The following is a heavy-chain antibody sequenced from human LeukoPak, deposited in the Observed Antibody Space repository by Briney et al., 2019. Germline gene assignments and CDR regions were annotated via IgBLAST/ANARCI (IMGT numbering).Heavy chain of an antibody. Sequence: PGGSLRLSCAASGFTFSSYGMHWGRQAPGKGLEWVAFIRYDGSNKYYADSVKGRFTISRDNSKNTLYLQMNSLRAEDTAVYYCAKGLQLWLQKPYDYWGQGTLVTVSS. CDR3: AKGLQLWLQKPYDY. J-gene: IGHJ4*02. D-gene: IGHD5-18*01. CDR1: GFTFSSYG. V-gene: IGHV3-30*02. CDR2: IRYDGSNK.